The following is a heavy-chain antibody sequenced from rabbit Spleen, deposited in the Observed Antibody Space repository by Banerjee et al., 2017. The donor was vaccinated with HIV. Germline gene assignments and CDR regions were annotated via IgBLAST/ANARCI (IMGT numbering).Heavy chain of an antibody. CDR1: GFSFSSSYW. J-gene: IGHJ4*01. CDR2: IYAGSSGRT. V-gene: IGHV1S45*01. CDR3: VRDQAGDADYGPYYLNL. D-gene: IGHD2-1*01. Sequence: QEQLEESGGDLVKPEGSLTLTCTASGFSFSSSYWICWVRQAPGKGLEWIACIYAGSSGRTYYANWMNGRFTISSHNAQNTLYLQLSSLTAADTATYFCVRDQAGDADYGPYYLNLWGQGTLVTVS.